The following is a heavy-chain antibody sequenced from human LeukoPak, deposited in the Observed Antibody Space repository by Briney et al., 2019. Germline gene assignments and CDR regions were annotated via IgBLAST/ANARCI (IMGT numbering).Heavy chain of an antibody. J-gene: IGHJ3*02. D-gene: IGHD3-22*01. V-gene: IGHV1-18*01. CDR1: GYTFTSYG. CDR2: ISAYNGNT. CDR3: ARSDGITMIVVDAIDI. Sequence: GASVKVSCKASGYTFTSYGISWVRQAPGQGLERMGWISAYNGNTNYAQKLQGRVTMTTDTSTSTAYMELRSLRSDDTAVYYCARSDGITMIVVDAIDIWGQGTMVTVSS.